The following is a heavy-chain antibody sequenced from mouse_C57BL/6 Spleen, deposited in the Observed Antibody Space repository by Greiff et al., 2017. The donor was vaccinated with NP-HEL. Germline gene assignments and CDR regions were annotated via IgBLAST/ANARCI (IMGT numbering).Heavy chain of an antibody. Sequence: QVQLQQSGAELVRPGASVTLSYKASGYTFTDYEMHWVKQTPVHGLEWIGAIDPETGGTAYNQKFKGKAILTADKSSSTAYMELRSLTSEDSAVYYCTSRTFITTVVADYWGQGTTLTVSS. CDR1: GYTFTDYE. CDR3: TSRTFITTVVADY. J-gene: IGHJ2*01. D-gene: IGHD1-1*01. CDR2: IDPETGGT. V-gene: IGHV1-15*01.